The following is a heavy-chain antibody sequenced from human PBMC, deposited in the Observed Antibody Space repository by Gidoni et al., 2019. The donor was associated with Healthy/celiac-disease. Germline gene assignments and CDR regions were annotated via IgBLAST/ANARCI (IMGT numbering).Heavy chain of an antibody. J-gene: IGHJ3*02. Sequence: VQLVQSGAEVKKPGESLKISCKGSGYSFTSYWIGWVRQMPGKGLEWMGILYHGDSDTRYSPSFQGQVTISADKSISTAYLQWSSLKASDTAMYYCARSAGPGSYYDKNAFDIWGQGTMVTVSS. CDR1: GYSFTSYW. CDR2: LYHGDSDT. CDR3: ARSAGPGSYYDKNAFDI. V-gene: IGHV5-51*01. D-gene: IGHD1-26*01.